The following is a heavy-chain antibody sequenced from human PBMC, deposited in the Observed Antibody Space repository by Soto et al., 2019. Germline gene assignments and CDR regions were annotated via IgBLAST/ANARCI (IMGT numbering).Heavy chain of an antibody. CDR1: GVSISSGGYY. CDR2: IYYSGST. D-gene: IGHD3-3*01. CDR3: AKSSGVVSHHNWFDP. J-gene: IGHJ5*02. Sequence: SETLSLTCTVSGVSISSGGYYWSWIRQHPGKGLEWIGYIYYSGSTYYNPSLKSRVTISVDTSKNQFSLKLSSVTAADTAVYYCAKSSGVVSHHNWFDPWGQGTLVTVSS. V-gene: IGHV4-31*03.